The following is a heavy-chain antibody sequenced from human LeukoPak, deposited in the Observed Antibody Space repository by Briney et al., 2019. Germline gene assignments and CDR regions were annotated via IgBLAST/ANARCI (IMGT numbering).Heavy chain of an antibody. CDR3: AKDPRVLAAAGAFDY. CDR2: ISGSGGST. Sequence: GGSLRLSCAAPGFTFSSYAMSWVRPAPGKGLEWVSAISGSGGSTYYADSVKGRFTISRDNSKNTLYLQMNSLRAEDTAVYYCAKDPRVLAAAGAFDYWGQGTLVTVSS. CDR1: GFTFSSYA. J-gene: IGHJ4*02. V-gene: IGHV3-23*01. D-gene: IGHD6-13*01.